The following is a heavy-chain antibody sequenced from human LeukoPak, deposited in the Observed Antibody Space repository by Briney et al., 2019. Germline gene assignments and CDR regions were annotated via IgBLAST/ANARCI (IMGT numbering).Heavy chain of an antibody. CDR2: IWYDGSNK. V-gene: IGHV3-33*01. Sequence: GGSLRLSCAASGFRFSEHGMHWVRQAPGKGLEWVALIWYDGSNKYYADSVKGRFTISRDNSKNTLYLQMNSPRVEDTAVYYCAREAGVRGVVDYWGQGTLVTVSS. CDR3: AREAGVRGVVDY. D-gene: IGHD3-10*01. CDR1: GFRFSEHG. J-gene: IGHJ4*02.